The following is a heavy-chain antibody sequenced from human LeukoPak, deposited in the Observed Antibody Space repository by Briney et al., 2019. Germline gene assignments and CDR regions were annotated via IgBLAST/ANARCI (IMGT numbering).Heavy chain of an antibody. CDR3: ARGGSNYFSNAFDI. Sequence: SETLSLTCTVSGGSISSGGYYWSWIRQHPGKGLEWIGYIYYSGSTYYNPSLKSRVTISVDTSKNQFSLKLSSVTAADTAVYYCARGGSNYFSNAFDIWGQGTMVTVSS. D-gene: IGHD4-4*01. J-gene: IGHJ3*02. V-gene: IGHV4-31*03. CDR2: IYYSGST. CDR1: GGSISSGGYY.